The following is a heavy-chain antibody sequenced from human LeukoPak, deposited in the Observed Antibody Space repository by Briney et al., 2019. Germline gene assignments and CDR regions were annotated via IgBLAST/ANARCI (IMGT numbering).Heavy chain of an antibody. V-gene: IGHV4-4*02. CDR1: RGSISISSNW. CDR3: AMVGVSGIADIDY. Sequence: SGTLSLTSAVSRGSISISSNWWSWVRQPPRDGLEWFGEIYHSGSTNYNPSLKSRVPISVDKSKNQFSLRLSSVTAADTAVYYCAMVGVSGIADIDYWGQGTLVIVSS. D-gene: IGHD3-10*01. CDR2: IYHSGST. J-gene: IGHJ4*02.